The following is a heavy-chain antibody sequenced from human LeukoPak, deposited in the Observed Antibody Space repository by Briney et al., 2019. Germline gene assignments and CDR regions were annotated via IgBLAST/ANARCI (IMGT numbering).Heavy chain of an antibody. V-gene: IGHV4-39*07. Sequence: SETLSLTCTVSGGSIISSSFWWGWIRQPPGKGLEWIGSIYYSGVSYYNTSLKSRVTISVDTSKNQFSLRLSSVAAADTAVYYCARGQKYRSGYTVTELGSGYFDYWGQGTLVTVSS. CDR3: ARGQKYRSGYTVTELGSGYFDY. D-gene: IGHD5-18*01. CDR2: IYYSGVS. CDR1: GGSIISSSFW. J-gene: IGHJ4*02.